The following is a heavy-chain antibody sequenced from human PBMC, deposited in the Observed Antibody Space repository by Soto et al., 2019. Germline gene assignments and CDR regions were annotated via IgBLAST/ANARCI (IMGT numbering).Heavy chain of an antibody. D-gene: IGHD3-16*02. Sequence: PSETLSLTCTVSGGSISSGGYYWSWIRQHPGKGLEWIGYIYYSGSTYYNPSLKSRVTISVDTSKNQFSLKLSSVTAADTAVYYCAGGESDYVWGSYRSQDYFDYWGQGTLVTVSS. J-gene: IGHJ4*02. CDR2: IYYSGST. V-gene: IGHV4-31*03. CDR1: GGSISSGGYY. CDR3: AGGESDYVWGSYRSQDYFDY.